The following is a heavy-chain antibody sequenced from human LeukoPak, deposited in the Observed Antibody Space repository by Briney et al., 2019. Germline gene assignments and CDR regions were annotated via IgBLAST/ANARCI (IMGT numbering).Heavy chain of an antibody. Sequence: GASVKVSCKASGYTFTGYYMHWVRQAPGQGLEWMGGIIPIFGTANYAQKFQGRVTITADESTSTAYMELSSLRSEDTAVYYCARGSRYYDILTGPYYFDYWGQGTLVTVSS. CDR3: ARGSRYYDILTGPYYFDY. D-gene: IGHD3-9*01. V-gene: IGHV1-69*13. CDR2: IIPIFGTA. CDR1: GYTFTGYY. J-gene: IGHJ4*02.